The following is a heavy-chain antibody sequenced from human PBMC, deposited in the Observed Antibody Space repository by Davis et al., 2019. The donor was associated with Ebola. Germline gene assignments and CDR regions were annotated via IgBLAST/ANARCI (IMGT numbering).Heavy chain of an antibody. J-gene: IGHJ4*02. CDR1: GFTFSSYG. D-gene: IGHD2-2*01. CDR2: IWYDGSNK. Sequence: PGGSLRLSCAASGFTFSSYGMHWVRQAPGKGLEWVAVIWYDGSNKYYADSVKGRFTVSRDNSKNTLYLQMNSLRAEDTAVYYCARGKRCSVLSTTSCYLDYWGQGTLVTVSS. V-gene: IGHV3-33*01. CDR3: ARGKRCSVLSTTSCYLDY.